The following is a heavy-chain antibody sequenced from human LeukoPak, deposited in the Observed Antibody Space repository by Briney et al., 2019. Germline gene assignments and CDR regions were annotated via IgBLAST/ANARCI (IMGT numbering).Heavy chain of an antibody. CDR1: GFTFSSYA. Sequence: GGSLRLSCAASGFTFSSYAMSWVRQAPGKGLEWVSAISGSGGSTYYADSVKGRFTISRDNSKNTLYLQMISLRAEDTAVYYCARGGTVGGDGLDYWGQGTLVTVSS. J-gene: IGHJ4*02. D-gene: IGHD2-21*02. CDR3: ARGGTVGGDGLDY. CDR2: ISGSGGST. V-gene: IGHV3-23*01.